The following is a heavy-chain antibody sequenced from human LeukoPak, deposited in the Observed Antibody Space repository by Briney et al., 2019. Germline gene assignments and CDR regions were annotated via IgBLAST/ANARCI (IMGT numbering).Heavy chain of an antibody. CDR3: ARGRGDGYGDYFAY. Sequence: GESLKISCKGSGYSLTSYWIGWVRQSPGKGLGWVGNFYPGVSHSRYSPSFQGQVTISADKSISTAYLQWSSLKASDTAMYYCARGRGDGYGDYFAYSGPGTLVTVSS. V-gene: IGHV5-51*01. CDR2: FYPGVSHS. D-gene: IGHD5-24*01. CDR1: GYSLTSYW. J-gene: IGHJ4*02.